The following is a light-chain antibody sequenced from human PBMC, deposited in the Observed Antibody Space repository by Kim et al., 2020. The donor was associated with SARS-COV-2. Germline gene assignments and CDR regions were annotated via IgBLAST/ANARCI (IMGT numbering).Light chain of an antibody. J-gene: IGKJ4*01. CDR2: DTF. CDR1: ESVRNY. CDR3: QQRSSWPLT. V-gene: IGKV3-11*01. Sequence: EIVLTQSPATLSLSPGERATLSCRANESVRNYLGWYQEKSGQAPRLLIYDTFYRASGIPARFSGSGSGTDFTLTISSLEAEDFAVYYCQQRSSWPLTFGGGTKVDIK.